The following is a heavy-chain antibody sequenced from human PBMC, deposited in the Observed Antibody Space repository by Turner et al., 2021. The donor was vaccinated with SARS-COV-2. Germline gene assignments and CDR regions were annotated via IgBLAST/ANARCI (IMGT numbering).Heavy chain of an antibody. D-gene: IGHD1-26*01. CDR2: IYSGGST. CDR3: ARFYGSDSGRGVD. V-gene: IGHV3-66*01. CDR1: GFTVSSNY. J-gene: IGHJ4*02. Sequence: EVQLVESGGGLVQPGGSLRLSCAASGFTVSSNYMSWVRQAPGKGLEWVSLIYSGGSTYYADSVKGRFTISRDNSKNTLYLQMNSLRAEDTAVYYCARFYGSDSGRGVDWGQGTLVTVSS.